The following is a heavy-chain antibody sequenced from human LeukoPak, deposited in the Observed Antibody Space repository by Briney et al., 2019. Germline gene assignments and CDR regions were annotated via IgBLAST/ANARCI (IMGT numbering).Heavy chain of an antibody. CDR3: TTEGYCSGGNCYSFDY. Sequence: GGSLRLSCAASRFTFRNAWITWVRQAPGKGLEWVGRIKSKTDGGTIDYAAPVKGRFTVSRDDSKNTVYLQMNSLKTEDTAVYFCTTEGYCSGGNCYSFDYWGQGTLVTVSS. V-gene: IGHV3-15*01. J-gene: IGHJ4*02. D-gene: IGHD2-15*01. CDR1: RFTFRNAW. CDR2: IKSKTDGGTI.